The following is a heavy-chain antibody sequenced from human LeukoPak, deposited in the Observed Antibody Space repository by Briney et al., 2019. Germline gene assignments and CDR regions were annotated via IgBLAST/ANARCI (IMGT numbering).Heavy chain of an antibody. J-gene: IGHJ5*02. CDR2: INPIFGTA. D-gene: IGHD3-3*01. CDR3: ARGVRPYYDFWSGYSWFDP. V-gene: IGHV1-69*05. CDR1: GGTFSSYA. Sequence: GSSVKVSCKASGGTFSSYAISWVRQAPGQGLEWMGGINPIFGTANYAQKFQGRVTITTDESTSTAYMELSSLRSEDTAVYYCARGVRPYYDFWSGYSWFDPWGQGTLVTVSS.